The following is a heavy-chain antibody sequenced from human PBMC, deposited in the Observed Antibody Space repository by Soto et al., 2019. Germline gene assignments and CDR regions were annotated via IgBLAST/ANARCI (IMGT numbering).Heavy chain of an antibody. D-gene: IGHD6-13*01. CDR1: GFLLSTSAVG. CDR3: AHRDAQQQLVSEWFDP. CDR2: IYWDDYK. J-gene: IGHJ5*02. V-gene: IGHV2-5*02. Sequence: QITLKESGPTLVKPTQTLTLTCTFSGFLLSTSAVGVGWIRQPPGKALEWLALIYWDDYKRYRPSLKSRPTTTKNTSKNQVVLTMTNMDPLNTAAYYCAHRDAQQQLVSEWFDPWGQGTLVTVSS.